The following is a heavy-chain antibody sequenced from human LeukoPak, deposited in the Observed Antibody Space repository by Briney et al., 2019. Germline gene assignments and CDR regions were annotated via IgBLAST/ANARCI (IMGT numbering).Heavy chain of an antibody. J-gene: IGHJ4*02. V-gene: IGHV3-21*01. CDR2: ISSGSGYI. Sequence: PGGPLRLSGAASEFTFSSYTMNWVRQAPGKGLEWVSCISSGSGYIYYADSVRGRFTVSRDNAKNSLYLQMSSLGAEDTAVYYCARAVAGTEFYFDYWGQGTLVTVSS. CDR1: EFTFSSYT. D-gene: IGHD6-19*01. CDR3: ARAVAGTEFYFDY.